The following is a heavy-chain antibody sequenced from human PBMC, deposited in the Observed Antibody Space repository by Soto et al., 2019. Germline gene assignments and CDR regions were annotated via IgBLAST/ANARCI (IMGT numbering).Heavy chain of an antibody. V-gene: IGHV1-18*01. CDR3: ARRLAVAGLVDY. CDR2: ISVYNGNT. J-gene: IGHJ4*02. D-gene: IGHD6-19*01. CDR1: DYTFTSYG. Sequence: APVKVSCKASDYTFTSYGIIWVRQAPGQGLEWIGWISVYNGNTNYAQKFRGRVTMTTDISTTTACMEMRSLRSDDTAMYYCARRLAVAGLVDYWGQGTLVTVSS.